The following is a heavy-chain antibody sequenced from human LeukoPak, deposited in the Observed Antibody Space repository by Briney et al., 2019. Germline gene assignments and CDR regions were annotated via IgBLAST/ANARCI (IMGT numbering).Heavy chain of an antibody. J-gene: IGHJ4*02. CDR1: GYTFTSYG. CDR2: ISAYNGNT. CDR3: AREGYDYVWGSYRTTFFDY. D-gene: IGHD3-16*02. V-gene: IGHV1-18*01. Sequence: ASVKVSCKASGYTFTSYGISWVRQAPGQGLEWMGWISAYNGNTNYAQKLQGRVTMTTDTSTSTAYMELRSLRSDDTAVYHCAREGYDYVWGSYRTTFFDYWGQGTLVTVSS.